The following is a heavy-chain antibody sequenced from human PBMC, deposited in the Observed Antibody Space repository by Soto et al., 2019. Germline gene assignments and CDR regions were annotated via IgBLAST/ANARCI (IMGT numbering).Heavy chain of an antibody. CDR2: MTADGGT. D-gene: IGHD2-15*01. CDR1: EFTVSGHA. Sequence: EVQGVEAGGGLVQPGGSLRLSCEGSEFTVSGHAMTWIRQAPGKGPEWVSTMTADGGTYYADSVKGRFAMSRDTSENTLYLQMNSLGAEDTAAYYCAPHVSCSGGSCQYDAFAIRGQGTMVTVSS. CDR3: APHVSCSGGSCQYDAFAI. J-gene: IGHJ3*02. V-gene: IGHV3-23*04.